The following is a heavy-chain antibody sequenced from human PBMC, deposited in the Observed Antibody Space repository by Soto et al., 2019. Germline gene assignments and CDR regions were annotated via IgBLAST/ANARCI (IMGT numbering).Heavy chain of an antibody. Sequence: GASVKVSCKASGYTFTSYGISWVRQAPGQGLEWMGWISAYNGNTNYAQKLQGRVTMTTDTSTSTAYMELRSLRSGDTAVYYCARDQAKTLFGELIFGAFDVWGQGTMVTVSS. J-gene: IGHJ3*01. V-gene: IGHV1-18*01. CDR3: ARDQAKTLFGELIFGAFDV. CDR1: GYTFTSYG. D-gene: IGHD3-10*01. CDR2: ISAYNGNT.